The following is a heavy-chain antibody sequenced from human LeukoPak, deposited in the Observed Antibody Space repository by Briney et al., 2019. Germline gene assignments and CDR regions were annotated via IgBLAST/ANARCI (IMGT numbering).Heavy chain of an antibody. CDR2: ICYSGST. V-gene: IGHV4-39*07. CDR1: GGSISSSSYY. D-gene: IGHD6-13*01. CDR3: ARDPVAAAVWYFDL. Sequence: SETLSLTCTVSGGSISSSSYYWGWIRQPPGKGLEWIGSICYSGSTYYNPSLKSRVTISVDTSKNQFSLKLSSVTAADTAVYYCARDPVAAAVWYFDLWGRGTLVTVSS. J-gene: IGHJ2*01.